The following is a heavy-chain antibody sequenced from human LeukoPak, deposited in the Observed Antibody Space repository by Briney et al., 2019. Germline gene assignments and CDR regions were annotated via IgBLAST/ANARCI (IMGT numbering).Heavy chain of an antibody. Sequence: GESLKISCKGSGYTFTSYWIGWVRQMPGKGVEWMGIIYPGDSDIRYSPSFQGQVTISADKSISTAYLQWSSLKASDTVMYYCARGYCSSTSCYRFDPWGQGTLVTVSS. CDR3: ARGYCSSTSCYRFDP. CDR1: GYTFTSYW. D-gene: IGHD2-2*01. J-gene: IGHJ5*02. V-gene: IGHV5-51*01. CDR2: IYPGDSDI.